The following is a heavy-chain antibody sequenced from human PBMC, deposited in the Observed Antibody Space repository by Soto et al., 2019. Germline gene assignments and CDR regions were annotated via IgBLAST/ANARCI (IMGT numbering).Heavy chain of an antibody. J-gene: IGHJ1*01. CDR2: ISSSGRTI. Sequence: PGGSMRLSCAASGFTFSDYYMSWIRQAPGKGLECVSYISSSGRTIYYADSVQGRFTISRDNAKNSLYLQMNSLRAEDTAVYYCANGFYYYDSSGPRNFQHWGQGTLVTVSS. D-gene: IGHD3-22*01. V-gene: IGHV3-11*01. CDR1: GFTFSDYY. CDR3: ANGFYYYDSSGPRNFQH.